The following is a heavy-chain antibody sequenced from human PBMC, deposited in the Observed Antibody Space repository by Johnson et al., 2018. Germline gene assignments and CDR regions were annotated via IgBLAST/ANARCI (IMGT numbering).Heavy chain of an antibody. CDR3: ARITGIVGTTRGNYYAMDV. Sequence: VQLVESGGGLGQPGGSLRLSCAASGFTFSDHYMDWVRQAPGKGLEWVGRTRNKATSYTTEYAASVQGRFTISRDDSNNSLYLQIKSLRIEDTAVYYCARITGIVGTTRGNYYAMDVWGQGTTVTVSS. CDR2: TRNKATSYTT. V-gene: IGHV3-72*01. J-gene: IGHJ6*02. D-gene: IGHD1-26*01. CDR1: GFTFSDHY.